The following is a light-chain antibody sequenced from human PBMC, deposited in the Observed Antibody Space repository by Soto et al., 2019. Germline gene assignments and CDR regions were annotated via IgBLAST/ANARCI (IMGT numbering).Light chain of an antibody. V-gene: IGLV3-21*02. CDR2: DDR. CDR3: QLWDSNSDHVV. J-gene: IGLJ2*01. CDR1: NIGRKS. Sequence: SYVLTQPPSVSVAPGQTASITCGGTNIGRKSVHWYQQKPGQAPVVVVYDDRDRPSGIPERFSGSNSGNTAALTISRVEVGDEADYYCQLWDSNSDHVVFGGGTKLTVL.